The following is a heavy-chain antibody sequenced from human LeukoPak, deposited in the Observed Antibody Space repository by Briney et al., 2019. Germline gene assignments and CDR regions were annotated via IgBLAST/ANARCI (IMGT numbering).Heavy chain of an antibody. D-gene: IGHD4-17*01. V-gene: IGHV4-59*01. CDR1: GGSISSYY. J-gene: IGHJ3*02. Sequence: SETLSLTCTVSGGSISSYYWSWIRQPPGKGLEWIGYIYYSGSTNYNPSLKSRVTISVDTSKNQFSLKLNSVTAADTAVYYCARGHGDYMEGAFDIWGQGTMVTVSS. CDR3: ARGHGDYMEGAFDI. CDR2: IYYSGST.